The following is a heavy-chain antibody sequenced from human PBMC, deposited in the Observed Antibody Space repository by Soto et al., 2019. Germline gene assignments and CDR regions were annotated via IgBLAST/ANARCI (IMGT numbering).Heavy chain of an antibody. Sequence: ASVKVSCKASGYTFTGYYMHWVRQAPGQRLEWMGWINAGNGNTKYSQKFQGRVTITRDTSTSTAYMELSSLRSEDTAVYYCALSGYSYGYGRFDYWGQGTLVTVSS. D-gene: IGHD5-18*01. CDR1: GYTFTGYY. J-gene: IGHJ4*02. CDR3: ALSGYSYGYGRFDY. CDR2: INAGNGNT. V-gene: IGHV1-3*01.